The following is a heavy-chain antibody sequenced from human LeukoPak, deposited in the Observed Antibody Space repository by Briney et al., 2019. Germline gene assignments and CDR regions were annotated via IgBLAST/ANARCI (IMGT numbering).Heavy chain of an antibody. D-gene: IGHD1-1*01. Sequence: GGSLRLSCAASGFIFSSSAMSWVRQAPGKGLEWVSNFGGSGHGTSYADSVKGRFTISRDTSTSTVYMELSSLRSEDTAVYYCARTSNSPGWFDPWGQGTLVTVSS. J-gene: IGHJ5*02. CDR3: ARTSNSPGWFDP. CDR1: GFIFSSSA. V-gene: IGHV3-23*01. CDR2: FGGSGHGT.